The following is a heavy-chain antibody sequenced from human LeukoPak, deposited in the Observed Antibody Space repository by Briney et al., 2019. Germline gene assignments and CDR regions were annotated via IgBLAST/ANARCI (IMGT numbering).Heavy chain of an antibody. Sequence: GGSLRLSCAASGFTFSSYWMSWVRQAPGKGLEWVANIKQDGSEKYYVDSVKGRFTISRDNAKNSLYLQMNSLRAEDTAVYYCARDLAARYSSSWYFDYWGQGTLVTVSS. V-gene: IGHV3-7*01. J-gene: IGHJ4*02. CDR1: GFTFSSYW. CDR2: IKQDGSEK. D-gene: IGHD6-13*01. CDR3: ARDLAARYSSSWYFDY.